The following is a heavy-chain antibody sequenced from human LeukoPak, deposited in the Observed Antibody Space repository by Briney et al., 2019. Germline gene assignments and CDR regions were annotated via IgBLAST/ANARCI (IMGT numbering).Heavy chain of an antibody. CDR1: GFTVGSNY. J-gene: IGHJ4*02. Sequence: GGSLRLSCVASGFTVGSNYMSWVRQAPGKGLEWVSGINWNGGSTGYADSVKGRFTISRDNAKNSLYLQMNSLRAEDTALYYCARGGWFGELLFDYWGQGTLVTVSS. CDR2: INWNGGST. D-gene: IGHD3-10*01. CDR3: ARGGWFGELLFDY. V-gene: IGHV3-20*04.